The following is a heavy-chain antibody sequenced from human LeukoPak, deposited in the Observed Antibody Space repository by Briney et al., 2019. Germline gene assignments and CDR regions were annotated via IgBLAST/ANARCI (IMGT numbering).Heavy chain of an antibody. D-gene: IGHD6-13*01. CDR2: IYHIGTT. CDR1: GGSISTDTYY. J-gene: IGHJ3*02. Sequence: NSSETLSLTCTVSGGSISTDTYYWGWIRQPPGKGLQWIGTIYHIGTTYFNPSLKSRVSTSVDTSKNQFSLQLTSMTAADTAVYYCARLRQQQVFAFDIWGQGTMVTVSS. V-gene: IGHV4-39*01. CDR3: ARLRQQQVFAFDI.